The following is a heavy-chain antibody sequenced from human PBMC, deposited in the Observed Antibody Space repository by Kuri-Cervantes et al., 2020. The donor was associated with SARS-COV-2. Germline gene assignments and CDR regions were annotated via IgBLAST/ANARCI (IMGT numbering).Heavy chain of an antibody. V-gene: IGHV3-53*01. CDR2: IYSCGST. D-gene: IGHD2-21*01. J-gene: IGHJ4*02. Sequence: GESLKISCAASGFTVSSNYMSWVRQAPGKGLEWVSVIYSCGSTYYADSVKGRFTISRDNSKNTLYLQMNSLRAEDTAVYYCAKATLRVIKSVIDYWGQGTLVTVSS. CDR1: GFTVSSNY. CDR3: AKATLRVIKSVIDY.